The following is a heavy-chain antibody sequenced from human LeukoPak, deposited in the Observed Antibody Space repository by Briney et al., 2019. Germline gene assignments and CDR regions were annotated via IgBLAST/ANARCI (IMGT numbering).Heavy chain of an antibody. CDR1: GVSISSYY. CDR3: ARENYYDSSGAAFDI. CDR2: IYYSGST. D-gene: IGHD3-22*01. Sequence: SETLSLTCTVSGVSISSYYWSWIRQPPGKGLEWIGYIYYSGSTNYNPSLKSRVTISVDTSKNQFSLKLSSVTAADTAVYYCARENYYDSSGAAFDIWGQGTMVTVSS. J-gene: IGHJ3*02. V-gene: IGHV4-59*01.